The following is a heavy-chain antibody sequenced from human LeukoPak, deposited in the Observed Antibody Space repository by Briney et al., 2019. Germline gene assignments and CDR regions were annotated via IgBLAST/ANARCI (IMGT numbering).Heavy chain of an antibody. CDR2: IYYSGST. D-gene: IGHD6-19*01. CDR1: GGSISSYY. J-gene: IGHJ4*02. Sequence: PSETLSLTCTVSGGSISSYYWSWIRQPPGKGLEWIGYIYYSGSTNYNPSLKSRVTISVDTSKNRFSLKLSSVTAADTAVYYCARAVYSSGWYEYYFDYWGQGTLVTVSS. V-gene: IGHV4-59*08. CDR3: ARAVYSSGWYEYYFDY.